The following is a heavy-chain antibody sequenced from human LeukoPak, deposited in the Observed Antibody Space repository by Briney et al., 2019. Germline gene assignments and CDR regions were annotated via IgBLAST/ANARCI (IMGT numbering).Heavy chain of an antibody. CDR3: ARIRPPDYYYYYYMDV. J-gene: IGHJ6*03. V-gene: IGHV4-59*01. Sequence: PSETLSLTCTVSGGSISSYYWSWIRQPPGKGLEWIGYIYYSGSTSYNPSLKSRVTISVDTSKNQFSLKLSSVTAADTAVYYCARIRPPDYYYYYYMDVWGKGTTVTVSS. CDR2: IYYSGST. CDR1: GGSISSYY.